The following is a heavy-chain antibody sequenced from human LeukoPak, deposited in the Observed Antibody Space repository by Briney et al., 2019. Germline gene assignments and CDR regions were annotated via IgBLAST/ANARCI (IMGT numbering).Heavy chain of an antibody. V-gene: IGHV1-2*02. CDR2: INPNSGGT. CDR3: ARTIRSVVVAARRSGWFDP. Sequence: ASVKVSCKASGYTFTGYYMHWVRQAPGQGLEWMGWINPNSGGTNYAQKFQGRVTMTRDTSISTAYMELSRLRSDDTAVYYCARTIRSVVVAARRSGWFDPWGQGTLVTVSS. CDR1: GYTFTGYY. J-gene: IGHJ5*02. D-gene: IGHD2-15*01.